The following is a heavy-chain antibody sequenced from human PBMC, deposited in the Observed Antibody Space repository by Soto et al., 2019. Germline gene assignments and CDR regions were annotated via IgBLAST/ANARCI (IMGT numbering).Heavy chain of an antibody. CDR3: VRGGKVAGAFDI. Sequence: QEQLVESGGDVVQPGRSLRLSCAASGFIFSDYGLHWLRQAPGKGLEWVAVIWDDGIKKYYADSVKGRFTISRDNSENMVYLQMNSLRGEDTAVYYCVRGGKVAGAFDIWGQGTMVTVFS. CDR2: IWDDGIKK. D-gene: IGHD3-16*01. V-gene: IGHV3-33*01. J-gene: IGHJ3*02. CDR1: GFIFSDYG.